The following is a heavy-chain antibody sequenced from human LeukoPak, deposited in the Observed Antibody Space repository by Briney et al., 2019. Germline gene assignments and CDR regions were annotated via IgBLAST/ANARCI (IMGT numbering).Heavy chain of an antibody. D-gene: IGHD6-19*01. J-gene: IGHJ6*02. V-gene: IGHV3-30-3*01. Sequence: QPGRSLRLSCAASGFTFSSYAMHWVRQAPGKGLEWVAVISYDGSNKYYADSVKGRFTISRDNSKNTLYLQMNSLRAEDTAVYYCARVPQGAGPYYYYGVDVWGQGTTVTVSS. CDR3: ARVPQGAGPYYYYGVDV. CDR1: GFTFSSYA. CDR2: ISYDGSNK.